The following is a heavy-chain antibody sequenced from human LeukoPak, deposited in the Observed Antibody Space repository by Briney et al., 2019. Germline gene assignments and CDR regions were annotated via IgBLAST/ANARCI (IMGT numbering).Heavy chain of an antibody. CDR2: VNEDGSEK. Sequence: GGSLRLSCAASGFTFTNNWMTWFRQAPGKGLEWVANVNEDGSEKNYVDSVKGRFTISRDNAKNSVYLQMNSLRAEDTAVYYCARDARGYYEAEIFDYWGQGTLVTVSS. CDR1: GFTFTNNW. CDR3: ARDARGYYEAEIFDY. J-gene: IGHJ4*02. D-gene: IGHD1-26*01. V-gene: IGHV3-7*01.